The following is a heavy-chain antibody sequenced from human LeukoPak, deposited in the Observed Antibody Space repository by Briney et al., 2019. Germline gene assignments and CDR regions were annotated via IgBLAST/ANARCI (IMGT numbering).Heavy chain of an antibody. J-gene: IGHJ6*03. CDR1: GYSISSGYY. Sequence: SETLSLTCTVSGYSISSGYYWGWIRQPPGKGLEWIGSIYHSGSTYYNPSLKSRVTISVDTSKNQFSLELSSVTAADTAVYYCATYSSSSSYYYYYMDVWGKGTTVTVSS. V-gene: IGHV4-38-2*02. CDR2: IYHSGST. CDR3: ATYSSSSSYYYYYMDV. D-gene: IGHD6-6*01.